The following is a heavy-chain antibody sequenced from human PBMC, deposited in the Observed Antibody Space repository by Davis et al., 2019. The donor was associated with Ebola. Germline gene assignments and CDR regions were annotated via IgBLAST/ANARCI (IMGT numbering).Heavy chain of an antibody. Sequence: GESLKISCAASGFTLSGYDMNWVRQAPGKGLEWVAFIRYDGRNSYYADSVKGRFTTSRDNPKNTLYLHINSLRPEDTAVYYCATRDYGGNSVHQWGQGTLVTVSS. D-gene: IGHD4-23*01. V-gene: IGHV3-30*02. J-gene: IGHJ1*01. CDR2: IRYDGRNS. CDR3: ATRDYGGNSVHQ. CDR1: GFTLSGYD.